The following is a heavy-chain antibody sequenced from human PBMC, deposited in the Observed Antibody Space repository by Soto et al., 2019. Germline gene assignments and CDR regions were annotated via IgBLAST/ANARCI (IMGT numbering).Heavy chain of an antibody. J-gene: IGHJ6*02. CDR1: GGTFSSYA. V-gene: IGHV1-69*13. Sequence: SVKVSCKASGGTFSSYAISWVRQAPGQGLEWMGGIIPIFGTANYAQKFQGRVTITADESTSTANMELSSLRSEDTAVYYCARVVLAVAGPSYYYYGMDVWGQGTTVTVSS. CDR2: IIPIFGTA. CDR3: ARVVLAVAGPSYYYYGMDV. D-gene: IGHD6-19*01.